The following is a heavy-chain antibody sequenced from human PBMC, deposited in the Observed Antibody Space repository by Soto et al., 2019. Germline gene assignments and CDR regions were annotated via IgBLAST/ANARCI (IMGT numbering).Heavy chain of an antibody. V-gene: IGHV3-23*01. CDR2: ISGSDGKT. CDR3: ARWSYLDY. Sequence: GGSLRLSCAASGFSFGSYALSWVRQTPGKGLEWVSTISGSDGKTFYADSVKGRFSISRDTSQSTLYLQMNSLRADDTAMYYCARWSYLDYWGQGTRVTVSS. J-gene: IGHJ4*02. CDR1: GFSFGSYA. D-gene: IGHD3-3*01.